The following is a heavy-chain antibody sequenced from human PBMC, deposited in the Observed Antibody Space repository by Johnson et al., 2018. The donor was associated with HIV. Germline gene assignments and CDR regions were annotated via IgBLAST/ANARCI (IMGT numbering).Heavy chain of an antibody. Sequence: VQLVESGGGLIQPGGSLRLSCAASGFTVSSNYMSWVRQAPGKGLEWVSVIYSGGSTYYADSVKGRFTISRDNSKTTLYLQMHSLRAEDTAVYYCASSRRGQWLVPLAFDIWGQGTMVTVSS. CDR1: GFTVSSNY. D-gene: IGHD6-19*01. CDR3: ASSRRGQWLVPLAFDI. J-gene: IGHJ3*02. CDR2: IYSGGST. V-gene: IGHV3-66*02.